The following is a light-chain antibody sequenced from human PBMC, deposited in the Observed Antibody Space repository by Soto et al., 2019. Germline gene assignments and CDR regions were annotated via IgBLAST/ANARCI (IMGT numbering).Light chain of an antibody. CDR2: YDS. Sequence: SELTQPPSVSVAPGKTARITCGGNNIGSKSVHWYQQKPGQAPVLVIYYDSDRPSGIPERFSGSNSGNTATLTISRVEAVDEADSYCQVWDSRSDQLVVSGGGTKLTV. J-gene: IGLJ2*01. CDR3: QVWDSRSDQLVV. CDR1: NIGSKS. V-gene: IGLV3-21*04.